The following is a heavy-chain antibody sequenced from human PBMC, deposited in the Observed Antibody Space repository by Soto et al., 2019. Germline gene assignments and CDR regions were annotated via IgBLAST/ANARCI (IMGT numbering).Heavy chain of an antibody. CDR3: ARVGHITNYGMAV. D-gene: IGHD1-26*01. Sequence: QVQLVQSGAEVKKPGSSVKVSCEASGCTFSSYPINWVRQAPGQGLEWMGGIIPFFGTSNDAQKFQGRVTITADDSTSTAYMELRSLRSEDTAVYYCARVGHITNYGMAVWGQGTMVTVS. V-gene: IGHV1-69*01. CDR1: GCTFSSYP. J-gene: IGHJ6*02. CDR2: IIPFFGTS.